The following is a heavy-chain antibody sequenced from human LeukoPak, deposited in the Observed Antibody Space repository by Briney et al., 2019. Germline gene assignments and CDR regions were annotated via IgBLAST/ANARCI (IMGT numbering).Heavy chain of an antibody. CDR3: AKELGGKGTFDY. CDR2: ISSSSSYI. Sequence: GGSLRLSCAASGFTFSSYSMNWVRQAPGKGLEWVSSISSSSSYIYYADSVKGRFTISRDNSKNTLYLQMNSLRAEDTAVYYCAKELGGKGTFDYWGQGTLVTVSS. D-gene: IGHD3-16*01. CDR1: GFTFSSYS. J-gene: IGHJ4*02. V-gene: IGHV3-21*04.